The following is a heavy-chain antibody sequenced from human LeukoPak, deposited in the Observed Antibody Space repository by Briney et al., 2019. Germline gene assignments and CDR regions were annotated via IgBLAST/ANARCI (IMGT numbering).Heavy chain of an antibody. Sequence: ASVKVSCKASRYTFSDNYIHWVRQAPGQGLEWMGWINPSSGGTNYAQKFQGRVTMTRDTSISTAYMELSRLKSDDTAVYYCARDRAYSGHVTGGPFDYWGQGTLVTVSS. J-gene: IGHJ4*02. CDR2: INPSSGGT. D-gene: IGHD5-12*01. CDR1: RYTFSDNY. V-gene: IGHV1-2*02. CDR3: ARDRAYSGHVTGGPFDY.